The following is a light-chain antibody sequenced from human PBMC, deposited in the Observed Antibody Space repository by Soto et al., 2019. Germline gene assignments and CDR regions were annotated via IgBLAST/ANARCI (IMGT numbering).Light chain of an antibody. CDR1: SSDVGGYNY. CDR2: EIR. V-gene: IGLV2-14*01. CDR3: SSYGGNNTVL. Sequence: QSALTQPASVSGSPGQSITISCTGTSSDVGGYNYVSWYQQHPVKAPKLIIFEIRNRPSGVSDRFSGSKSGNTASLTISGLQPADEADYYCSSYGGNNTVLFGVGTKLTVL. J-gene: IGLJ2*01.